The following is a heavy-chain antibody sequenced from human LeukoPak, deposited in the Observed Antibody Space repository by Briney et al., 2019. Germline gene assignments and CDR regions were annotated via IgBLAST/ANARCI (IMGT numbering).Heavy chain of an antibody. CDR2: IKSKTDGGTT. V-gene: IGHV3-15*01. CDR1: GFTFSSYA. Sequence: GGSLRLSCAASGFTFSSYAMSWVRQAPGKGLEWVGRIKSKTDGGTTDYAAPVKGRFTISRDDSKNTLYLQMNSLKTEDTAVYYCTTYGQNPPSLRDAFDIWGQGTMVTVSS. J-gene: IGHJ3*02. D-gene: IGHD4-17*01. CDR3: TTYGQNPPSLRDAFDI.